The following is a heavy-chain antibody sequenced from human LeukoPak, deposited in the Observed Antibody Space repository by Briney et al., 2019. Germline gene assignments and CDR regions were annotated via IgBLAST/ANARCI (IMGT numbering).Heavy chain of an antibody. Sequence: SQTLSLTCTVSGGSISSGDYYWSWIRQPPGKGLEWIGYIYYSGSTYYNPSLKSRVTISVDTSKNQFSLKPSSVTAADTAVYYCARVVAAVNYYFDYWGQGTLVTVSS. D-gene: IGHD6-13*01. CDR3: ARVVAAVNYYFDY. CDR1: GGSISSGDYY. J-gene: IGHJ4*02. CDR2: IYYSGST. V-gene: IGHV4-30-4*08.